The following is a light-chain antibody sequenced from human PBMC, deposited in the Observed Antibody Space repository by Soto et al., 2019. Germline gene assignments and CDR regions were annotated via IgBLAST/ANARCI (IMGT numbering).Light chain of an antibody. CDR1: QSVSSSY. CDR2: GAS. Sequence: EIVLTQSPGTLSLSPGERATLSCRASQSVSSSYLAWYQQKPGQAPRLLIYGASSRAADIPDRFSGSGSGTDFTLTIKRLEPEDFAVYYCKQYDSSPRTFGQGTKVDIK. V-gene: IGKV3-20*01. CDR3: KQYDSSPRT. J-gene: IGKJ1*01.